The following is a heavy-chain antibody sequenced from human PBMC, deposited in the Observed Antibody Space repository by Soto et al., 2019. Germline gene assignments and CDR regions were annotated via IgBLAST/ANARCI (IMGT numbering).Heavy chain of an antibody. D-gene: IGHD3-9*01. Sequence: GSGPTLVNPTQTLTLTCTFSGFSLSTSGVGVGWIRQPPGKALEWLAFIYWNDDKRYSPSLKSRLTITKDTSKNQVVLTMTNMDPVDTATYYCAHRRSYYDILTGYYPDYFDYWGQGTLVTVSS. V-gene: IGHV2-5*01. CDR1: GFSLSTSGVG. J-gene: IGHJ4*02. CDR2: IYWNDDK. CDR3: AHRRSYYDILTGYYPDYFDY.